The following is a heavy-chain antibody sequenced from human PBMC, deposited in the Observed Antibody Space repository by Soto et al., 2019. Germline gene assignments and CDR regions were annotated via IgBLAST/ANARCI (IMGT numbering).Heavy chain of an antibody. CDR2: IRSKANSYAT. CDR1: GFTFSGSA. J-gene: IGHJ6*03. D-gene: IGHD6-6*01. Sequence: GGSLRLSCAASGFTFSGSAMHWVRQASGKGLEWVGRIRSKANSYATAYAASVKGRFTISRDDSKNTAYLQMNSLKTEDTAVYYCTRRSKGDSSSSGYYMDVWGKGATVTVSS. V-gene: IGHV3-73*01. CDR3: TRRSKGDSSSSGYYMDV.